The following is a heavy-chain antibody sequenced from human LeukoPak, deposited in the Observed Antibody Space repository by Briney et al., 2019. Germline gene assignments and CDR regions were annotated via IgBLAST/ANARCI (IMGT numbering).Heavy chain of an antibody. V-gene: IGHV1-8*01. J-gene: IGHJ3*02. CDR3: ARVTSRFWTGYYDPFDI. CDR1: GYTFTSYD. Sequence: WASVKVSCKASGYTFTSYDINWVRQATGQGLEWMGWLHPNSGTAGYAQNFQGRVTITGDTSMSTAYMELSSLRSEDTAVYYCARVTSRFWTGYYDPFDIWGQGTMVTVSS. CDR2: LHPNSGTA. D-gene: IGHD3/OR15-3a*01.